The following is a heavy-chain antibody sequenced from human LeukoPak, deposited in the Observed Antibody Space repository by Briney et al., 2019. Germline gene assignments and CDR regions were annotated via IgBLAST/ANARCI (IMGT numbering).Heavy chain of an antibody. Sequence: GGSLRLSCAASGFTFSSYGMHWVRQAPGKGLEWVAFIRYDGSNKYYADSVKGRFTISRDNSKNTLHLQMNSLRAEDTAVYYCAKDYYVWGSYRGRAETFDYWGQGTLVTVSS. CDR2: IRYDGSNK. J-gene: IGHJ4*02. CDR1: GFTFSSYG. V-gene: IGHV3-30*02. CDR3: AKDYYVWGSYRGRAETFDY. D-gene: IGHD3-16*02.